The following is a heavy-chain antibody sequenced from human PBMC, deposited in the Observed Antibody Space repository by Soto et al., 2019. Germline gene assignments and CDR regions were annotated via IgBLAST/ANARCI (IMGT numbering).Heavy chain of an antibody. CDR1: GFTFTMYS. CDR2: ISSTTNYI. Sequence: GGSLRLSCAASGFTFTMYSMNWVRHAPGEGLEWVSSISSTTNYIYYGDSMKGRFTISRDNAKNSLYLEMNSLRAEDTAVYYCARESEDLTSNFDYWGQGTLVTVSS. V-gene: IGHV3-21*06. CDR3: ARESEDLTSNFDY. J-gene: IGHJ4*02.